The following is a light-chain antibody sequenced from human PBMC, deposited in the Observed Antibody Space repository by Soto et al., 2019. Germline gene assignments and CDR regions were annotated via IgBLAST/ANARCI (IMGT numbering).Light chain of an antibody. CDR2: SAS. CDR1: QGISVN. Sequence: DIQMTQSPSSLSASVGDRATITCRASQGISVNLAWYQQKPGKVPKLLIYSASTLQSGVPSRFSGSGSGTDFTLTISSLQPEDVAIYYCQKFNTAPLTFGQGTRLEIK. CDR3: QKFNTAPLT. V-gene: IGKV1-27*01. J-gene: IGKJ5*01.